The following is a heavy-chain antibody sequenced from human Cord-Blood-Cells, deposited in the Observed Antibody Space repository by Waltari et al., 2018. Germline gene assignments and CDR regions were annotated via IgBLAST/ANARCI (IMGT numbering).Heavy chain of an antibody. Sequence: QLQLQESGPGLVKPSETLSLPCTVSGGSISSSSYYWGWLRQPPGKGLEWIGSIYYSGSTYYNPSLKSRVTISVDTSKNQFSLKLSSVTAADTAVYYCARRTYSSGWYDYWGQGTLVTVSS. D-gene: IGHD6-19*01. CDR3: ARRTYSSGWYDY. CDR1: GGSISSSSYY. V-gene: IGHV4-39*07. J-gene: IGHJ4*02. CDR2: IYYSGST.